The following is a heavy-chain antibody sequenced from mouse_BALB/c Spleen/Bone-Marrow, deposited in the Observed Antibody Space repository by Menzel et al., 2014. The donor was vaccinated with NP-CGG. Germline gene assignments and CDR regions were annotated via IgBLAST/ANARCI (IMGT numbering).Heavy chain of an antibody. V-gene: IGHV5-17*02. CDR3: ARGGNWDDFDV. CDR1: GFTFSSFG. CDR2: ISSGSTAI. J-gene: IGHJ1*01. Sequence: EVKLMESGGGLVQPGGSRKLSCAAPGFTFSSFGMHWVRQAPEKGLEWVAYISSGSTAICYADTVKGRFTISRDNPKNTLFLQMTSLRSEDTAMYYCARGGNWDDFDVWGAGTTVTVSS. D-gene: IGHD4-1*01.